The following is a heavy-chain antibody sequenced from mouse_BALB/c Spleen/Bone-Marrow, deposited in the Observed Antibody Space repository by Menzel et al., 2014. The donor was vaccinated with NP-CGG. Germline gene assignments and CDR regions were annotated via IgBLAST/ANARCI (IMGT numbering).Heavy chain of an antibody. CDR3: ARGGRYAGAWFAY. Sequence: VHVKQSGPELVKPGASVKMSCKASGYTFTSYVMHWVKRKPGQGLEWIGYINPYNDGTKYNEKFKGKATLTSDKSSSTASMELSRPSSENSAVSYCARGGRYAGAWFAYWGHGTLVTVSA. V-gene: IGHV1-14*01. CDR2: INPYNDGT. D-gene: IGHD2-10*02. J-gene: IGHJ3*01. CDR1: GYTFTSYV.